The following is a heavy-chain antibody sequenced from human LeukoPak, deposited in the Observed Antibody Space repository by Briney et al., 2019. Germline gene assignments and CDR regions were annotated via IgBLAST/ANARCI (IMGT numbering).Heavy chain of an antibody. D-gene: IGHD5-12*01. CDR3: ARGGLAFDI. CDR2: ISSSGSTI. J-gene: IGHJ3*02. Sequence: GGSLRLSCAASGFNFSSYEMNWVRQAPGKGLERVSYISSSGSTIYYADSVKGRFTISRDNAKNSLYLQMNSLRAEDTAVYYCARGGLAFDIWGQGTMVTVSS. V-gene: IGHV3-48*03. CDR1: GFNFSSYE.